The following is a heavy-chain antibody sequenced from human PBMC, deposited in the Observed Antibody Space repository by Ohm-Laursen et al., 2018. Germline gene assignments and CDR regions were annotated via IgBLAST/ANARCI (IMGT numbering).Heavy chain of an antibody. V-gene: IGHV1-8*01. J-gene: IGHJ4*02. CDR2: MNPNSGNT. CDR3: ARDYGQWLVPGFGY. CDR1: GYTFTSYD. Sequence: SVKVSCKASGYTFTSYDINWVRQATGQGLEWMGWMNPNSGNTGYAQKFQGRVTMTRNTSISTAYMELSSLRSEDTAVYYCARDYGQWLVPGFGYWGQGTLVTVSS. D-gene: IGHD6-19*01.